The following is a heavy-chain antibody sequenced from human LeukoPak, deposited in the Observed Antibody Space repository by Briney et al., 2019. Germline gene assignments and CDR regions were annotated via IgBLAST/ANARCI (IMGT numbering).Heavy chain of an antibody. CDR3: ARTIVATQYFDY. V-gene: IGHV4-59*06. J-gene: IGHJ4*02. CDR1: GGSISSYY. D-gene: IGHD5-12*01. CDR2: IYYSGST. Sequence: SETLSLTCTVSGGSISSYYWSWIRQHPGKGLEWIGYIYYSGSTYYNPSLKSRVTISVDTSKNQFSLKLSSVTAADTAVYYCARTIVATQYFDYWGQGTLVTVSS.